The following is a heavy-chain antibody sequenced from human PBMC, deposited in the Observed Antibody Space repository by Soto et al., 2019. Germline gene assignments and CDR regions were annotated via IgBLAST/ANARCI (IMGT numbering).Heavy chain of an antibody. CDR2: IYYSGST. CDR1: GGSISSYY. J-gene: IGHJ5*02. CDR3: ARGTLYNWNDQNWSDP. Sequence: QVQLQESGPGLVKPSETLSLTCTVSGGSISSYYWSWIRQPPGKGLEWIGYIYYSGSTNYNPSLTSRVTISVDTSKNQFSLKLSSVTAADTAVYYCARGTLYNWNDQNWSDPWGQGTLVTVSS. D-gene: IGHD1-1*01. V-gene: IGHV4-59*01.